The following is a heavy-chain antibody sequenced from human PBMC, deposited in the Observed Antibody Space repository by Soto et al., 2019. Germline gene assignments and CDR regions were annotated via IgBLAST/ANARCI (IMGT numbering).Heavy chain of an antibody. J-gene: IGHJ5*02. CDR2: ISPYNGTT. CDR1: GCTFSSYA. V-gene: IGHV1-18*01. CDR3: ARPLYSSSSWFDP. Sequence: ASVKVSCKASGCTFSSYAISWVRQAPGQGLEWMGWISPYNGTTNYAQKLQGRVTITTDTSTSTAYMELRSLRSDDTAVYYCARPLYSSSSWFDPWGQGTLVTVSS. D-gene: IGHD6-6*01.